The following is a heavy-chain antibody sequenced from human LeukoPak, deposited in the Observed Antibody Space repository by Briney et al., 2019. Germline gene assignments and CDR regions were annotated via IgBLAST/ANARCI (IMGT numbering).Heavy chain of an antibody. D-gene: IGHD6-13*01. CDR3: ARTFYSSSWYGGRDNWLDP. CDR1: GGSISSGGYS. Sequence: PSETLSLTCAVSGGSISSGGYSWSWIRQPPGKGLEWIGYIYHSGSTYYNPSLKSRVTISVDRSKNQFSLKLSSVTAADTAVYYCARTFYSSSWYGGRDNWLDPWGQGTLVTVSS. V-gene: IGHV4-30-2*01. CDR2: IYHSGST. J-gene: IGHJ5*02.